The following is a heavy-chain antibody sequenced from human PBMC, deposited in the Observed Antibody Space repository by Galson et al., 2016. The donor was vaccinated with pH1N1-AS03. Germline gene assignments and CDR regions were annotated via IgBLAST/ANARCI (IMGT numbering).Heavy chain of an antibody. Sequence: SVKVSCKASGYTFTTYDINWVRQAAGQGLEWMGWMTPNNGNTGYAQRFQGRVTMTRNTSISTAYMELSGLQSEDTAVYYCARSFLGETDDWDQGTLVIVSS. V-gene: IGHV1-8*01. CDR1: GYTFTTYD. CDR3: ARSFLGETDD. CDR2: MTPNNGNT. J-gene: IGHJ4*02. D-gene: IGHD3-16*01.